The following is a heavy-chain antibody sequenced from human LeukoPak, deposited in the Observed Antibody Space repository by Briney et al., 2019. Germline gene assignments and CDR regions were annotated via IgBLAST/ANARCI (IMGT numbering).Heavy chain of an antibody. CDR3: AKRGVVIRVILVGFHKEAYYFDS. Sequence: SGRSLRLSCAFSGITLSNYAMSWVRQAPGKGLEWVAGISGSGGGTHYADSVKGRFTISRDNPKNTLYLQMNNLRAGDTAEYFCAKRGVVIRVILVGFHKEAYYFDSWGQGALVTVSS. CDR1: GITLSNYA. V-gene: IGHV3-23*01. D-gene: IGHD3-22*01. J-gene: IGHJ4*02. CDR2: ISGSGGGT.